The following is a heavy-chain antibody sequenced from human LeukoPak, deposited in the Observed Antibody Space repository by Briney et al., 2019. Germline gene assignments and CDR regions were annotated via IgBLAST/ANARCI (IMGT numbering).Heavy chain of an antibody. CDR1: GFTFSSYA. V-gene: IGHV3-23*01. D-gene: IGHD6-13*01. CDR2: ISGSGGST. Sequence: GGSLRLSCAASGFTFSSYAMSWVRQAPRKGLEWVSAISGSGGSTYYADSVKGRFTISRDNSKNTLYLQMNSLRAEDTAVYYCARDPSSSRNFDYWGQGNPGHRLL. CDR3: ARDPSSSRNFDY. J-gene: IGHJ4*02.